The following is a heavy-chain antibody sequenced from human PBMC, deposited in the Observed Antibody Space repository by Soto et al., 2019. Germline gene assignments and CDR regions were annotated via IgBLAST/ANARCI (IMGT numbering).Heavy chain of an antibody. Sequence: EVHLVESGGGLVQPGGSLRLSCAASGFTFSDHHIDWVRQAPGKGLEWVGRSRNKARGYTTEYAPSVKGRFTISRDASRSSVFLEMYSLKIDDPAMYHCVRDDSRGASSAFDLWGQGTMVTVSS. V-gene: IGHV3-72*01. D-gene: IGHD1-26*01. CDR3: VRDDSRGASSAFDL. CDR2: SRNKARGYTT. CDR1: GFTFSDHH. J-gene: IGHJ3*01.